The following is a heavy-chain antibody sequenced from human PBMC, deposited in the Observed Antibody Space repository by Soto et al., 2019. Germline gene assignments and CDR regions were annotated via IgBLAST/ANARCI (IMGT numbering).Heavy chain of an antibody. CDR3: ARHFDYDTHGDLFDY. CDR1: GGSITSDY. J-gene: IGHJ4*02. Sequence: SETLSLTCTVSGGSITSDYWSWIRQPPGKGLECVGYISYRGFTNYNPSLKSRATMSVDTSKNQFSLELSSVTAGDTAVYYCARHFDYDTHGDLFDYWGQGILVTVS. V-gene: IGHV4-59*08. CDR2: ISYRGFT. D-gene: IGHD4-17*01.